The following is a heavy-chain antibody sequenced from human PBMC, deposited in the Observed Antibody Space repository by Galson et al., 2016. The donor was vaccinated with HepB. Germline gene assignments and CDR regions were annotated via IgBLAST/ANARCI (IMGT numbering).Heavy chain of an antibody. Sequence: SLRLSCAASGFTFTRYTMNWVRQSPGKGLEWVSSISGGSSYKYYADSVKGRFTISSDNSKNSLYLQMSSLRAEDTAIYFCARTPGYSGTWYDAFDIWGPGTIVTVSS. CDR2: ISGGSSYK. D-gene: IGHD6-13*01. CDR3: ARTPGYSGTWYDAFDI. V-gene: IGHV3-21*01. CDR1: GFTFTRYT. J-gene: IGHJ3*02.